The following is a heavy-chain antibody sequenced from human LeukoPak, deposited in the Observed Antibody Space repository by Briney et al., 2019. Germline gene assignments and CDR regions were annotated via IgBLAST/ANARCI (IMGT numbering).Heavy chain of an antibody. Sequence: SETLPLTCSVSGDSISSYYWSWIRQPPGKGLEWIGYIYSSGSTKYNPSLKSRVTMSIDMSRNQFSLQLTSVTAADTAIYYCAGNNWNAWWCFAYWGQGTLVTVSS. CDR1: GDSISSYY. D-gene: IGHD1-1*01. V-gene: IGHV4-59*08. J-gene: IGHJ4*02. CDR2: IYSSGST. CDR3: AGNNWNAWWCFAY.